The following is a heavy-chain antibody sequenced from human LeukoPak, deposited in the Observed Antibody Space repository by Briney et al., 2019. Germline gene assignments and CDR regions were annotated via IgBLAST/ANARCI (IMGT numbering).Heavy chain of an antibody. CDR1: GFTFSSHW. CDR2: IKQDGSEK. CDR3: ASPIYDFWSGALGY. J-gene: IGHJ4*02. V-gene: IGHV3-7*01. Sequence: GGSLRLSCAASGFTFSSHWMSWVRQAPGKGLEWVANIKQDGSEKHYVDSVKGRFTISRQNAKNSLYLQMKSLRAEDTAVYYCASPIYDFWSGALGYWGQGTLVTVSS. D-gene: IGHD3-3*01.